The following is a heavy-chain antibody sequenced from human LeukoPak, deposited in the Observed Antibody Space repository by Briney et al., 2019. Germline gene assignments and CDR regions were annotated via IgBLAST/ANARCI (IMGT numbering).Heavy chain of an antibody. D-gene: IGHD2-21*01. V-gene: IGHV3-23*01. J-gene: IGHJ4*02. Sequence: GGSLRLSCAASGFTFSSYAMSWVRQAPGKGLEWVSAISGSGGSTYYADYVKGRFTISRDNSKNTQYLQMNSLRAEDTAVYYCAKFLPTHIVVANYYFDYWGQGTLVTVSS. CDR2: ISGSGGST. CDR3: AKFLPTHIVVANYYFDY. CDR1: GFTFSSYA.